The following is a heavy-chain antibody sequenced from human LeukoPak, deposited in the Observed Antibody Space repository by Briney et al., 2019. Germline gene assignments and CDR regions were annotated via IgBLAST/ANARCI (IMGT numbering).Heavy chain of an antibody. V-gene: IGHV3-66*01. CDR2: IYSGGST. CDR1: GFTVSSNY. J-gene: IGHJ1*01. CDR3: ATGLRWYPFQH. Sequence: GGSLRLSCAASGFTVSSNYMSWVRQAPGKGLEWVSVIYSGGSTYYADSAKGRFTISRDKSKNTLYLQMNSLRAEDTAVYYCATGLRWYPFQHWGQGTLVTVSS. D-gene: IGHD4-23*01.